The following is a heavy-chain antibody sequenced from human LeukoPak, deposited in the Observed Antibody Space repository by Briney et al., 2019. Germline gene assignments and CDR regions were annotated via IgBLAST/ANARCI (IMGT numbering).Heavy chain of an antibody. CDR2: ISGSGGST. D-gene: IGHD3-16*01. J-gene: IGHJ4*02. CDR3: AKVQNSYDYEFFDY. V-gene: IGHV3-23*01. Sequence: GGSLRLSCAASGFTFSSYAMSWVRQAPGKGLEWVSAISGSGGSTYYADSVKGRFTISRDNSKNTLYLQMNNLGPEDTAVYYCAKVQNSYDYEFFDYWGQGTLVTVSS. CDR1: GFTFSSYA.